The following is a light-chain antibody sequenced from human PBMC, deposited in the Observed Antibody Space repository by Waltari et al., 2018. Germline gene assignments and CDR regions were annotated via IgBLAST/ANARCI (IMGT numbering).Light chain of an antibody. J-gene: IGKJ4*01. CDR1: QGISNF. CDR2: DAS. Sequence: IQMTQSPSSLSASVGGRVTIPCRASQGISNFLAWIQQKPGHAPQSLIYDASSLQSGVPPRFSGSGSGTDFTLTISRLQPEDFATYYCQQYNSYPFTFGGGTKVEIK. CDR3: QQYNSYPFT. V-gene: IGKV1-16*01.